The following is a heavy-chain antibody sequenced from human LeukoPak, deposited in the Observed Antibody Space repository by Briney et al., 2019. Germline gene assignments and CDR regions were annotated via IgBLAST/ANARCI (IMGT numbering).Heavy chain of an antibody. Sequence: ASVKVSCKASGYTFTGYYMHRVRRAPGQGLEWMGWINPNSGGTNYAQKFQGRVTMTRDTSISTAYMELSRLRSDDTAVYYCARDQSPSSESTEFDYWGQGTLVTVSS. CDR3: ARDQSPSSESTEFDY. CDR1: GYTFTGYY. D-gene: IGHD1-14*01. CDR2: INPNSGGT. V-gene: IGHV1-2*02. J-gene: IGHJ4*02.